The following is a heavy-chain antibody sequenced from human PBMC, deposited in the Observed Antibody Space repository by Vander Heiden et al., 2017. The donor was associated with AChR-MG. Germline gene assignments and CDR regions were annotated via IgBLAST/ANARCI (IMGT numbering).Heavy chain of an antibody. CDR1: GGTFSSDT. J-gene: IGHJ4*02. D-gene: IGHD1-26*01. CDR3: ARDRGVGATGKFDY. V-gene: IGHV1-69*08. CDR2: IIPILGIA. Sequence: QVQLVQSGAEVKKPGSSVKVSCKASGGTFSSDTISWVRQAPGQGLEWMGRIIPILGIANYAQKFQGRVTIPANKSTSTAYMELSSRRYEDTAVYYCARDRGVGATGKFDYWGQGTLVTVSS.